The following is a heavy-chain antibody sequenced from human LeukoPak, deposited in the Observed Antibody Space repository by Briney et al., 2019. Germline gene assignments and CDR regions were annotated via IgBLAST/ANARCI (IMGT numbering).Heavy chain of an antibody. CDR1: GYTFTGYY. V-gene: IGHV1-2*02. D-gene: IGHD3-22*01. CDR3: ARNHLYYDSSGFLDY. J-gene: IGHJ4*02. CDR2: ISPHSGGT. Sequence: GASVKVSCKASGYTFTGYYIHWVRQAPGQGLQWIGWISPHSGGTNYAQKFQGRVTMTRDTSISTAYMDLSSLTSDDTAVYYCARNHLYYDSSGFLDYWGRGGLVGVSS.